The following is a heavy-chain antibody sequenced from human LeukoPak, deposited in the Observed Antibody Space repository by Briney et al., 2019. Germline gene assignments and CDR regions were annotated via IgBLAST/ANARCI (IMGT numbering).Heavy chain of an antibody. CDR1: GGSISGYY. J-gene: IGHJ3*02. CDR2: ISYSGST. D-gene: IGHD2-2*01. CDR3: ARGYQLRDDAFDI. Sequence: PSETLSLTCTVSGGSISGYYWSWIRQPPGKGLEWIGYISYSGSTNYNPSLKSRLTISVDTSNNQFSLQLVYVTAADTPLYYCARGYQLRDDAFDIWGQGTMVSVST. V-gene: IGHV4-59*01.